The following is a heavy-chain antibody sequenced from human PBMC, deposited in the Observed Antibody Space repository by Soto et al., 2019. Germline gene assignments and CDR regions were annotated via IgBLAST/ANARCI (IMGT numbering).Heavy chain of an antibody. CDR2: IYYSGST. J-gene: IGHJ6*03. CDR3: ARGNVVVPAAVTTFNDYYMDV. Sequence: SETLSLTCTVSGGSISSYYWSWIRQPPGKGLEWIGYIYYSGSTNYNPSLKSRVTISVDTSKNQFSLKLSSVTAADTAVYYCARGNVVVPAAVTTFNDYYMDVWGKGTTVTVSS. CDR1: GGSISSYY. D-gene: IGHD2-2*01. V-gene: IGHV4-59*12.